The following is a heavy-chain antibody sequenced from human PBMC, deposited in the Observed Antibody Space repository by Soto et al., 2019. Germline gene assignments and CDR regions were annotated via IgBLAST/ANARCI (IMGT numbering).Heavy chain of an antibody. D-gene: IGHD2-2*01. Sequence: EVQLVESGGGLVQPGGSLRLSCAASGFTFSNYWMNWVRQAPGKGLEWVANIKQDGSQKYYVDSVKGRFTTSRDNSKNPLYLQMNSLRAEDTAIYYCARDEVVVRSPFDWWGQGTLFTVSS. CDR1: GFTFSNYW. CDR2: IKQDGSQK. V-gene: IGHV3-7*01. CDR3: ARDEVVVRSPFDW. J-gene: IGHJ4*02.